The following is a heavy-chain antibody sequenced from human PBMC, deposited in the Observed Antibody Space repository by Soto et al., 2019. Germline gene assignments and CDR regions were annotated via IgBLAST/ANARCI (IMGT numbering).Heavy chain of an antibody. Sequence: ASVKVSCKASGYTFTSYAMHWVRQAPGQRLEWMGWINAGNGNTKYSQKFQGRVTITRDTSASTAYMELSSLRSEDTAVYYCARGLGIAVAGTDPYYYGMDVWGQGTTVTVSS. CDR1: GYTFTSYA. CDR3: ARGLGIAVAGTDPYYYGMDV. J-gene: IGHJ6*02. D-gene: IGHD6-19*01. CDR2: INAGNGNT. V-gene: IGHV1-3*01.